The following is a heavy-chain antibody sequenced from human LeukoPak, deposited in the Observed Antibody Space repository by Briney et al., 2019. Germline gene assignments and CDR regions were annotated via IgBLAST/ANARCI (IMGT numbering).Heavy chain of an antibody. J-gene: IGHJ4*02. Sequence: GGSLRLSCAASGFTFSSYSMNWVRQAPGKGLEWVSSISSSSYIYYADSVKGRFTISRDNAKNSLSLQMNSLRAEDTAVYYCARGSRGYSYGPFIGWGQGTLVTVSS. V-gene: IGHV3-21*04. CDR3: ARGSRGYSYGPFIG. CDR2: ISSSSYI. D-gene: IGHD5-18*01. CDR1: GFTFSSYS.